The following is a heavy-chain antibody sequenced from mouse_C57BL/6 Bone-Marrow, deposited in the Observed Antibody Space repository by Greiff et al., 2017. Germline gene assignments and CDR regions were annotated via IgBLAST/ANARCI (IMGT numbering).Heavy chain of an antibody. V-gene: IGHV1-55*01. Sequence: QVHVKQPGAELVKPGASVKMSCKASGYTFTSYWITWVKQRPGPGLEWIGDIYPGSGSTNYNEKFKSKATLTVATSSSTAYMQLSSLTSEDSAVYYCARLWLLRYYFDDWGQGTTLTVSS. J-gene: IGHJ2*01. CDR3: ARLWLLRYYFDD. CDR1: GYTFTSYW. D-gene: IGHD2-3*01. CDR2: IYPGSGST.